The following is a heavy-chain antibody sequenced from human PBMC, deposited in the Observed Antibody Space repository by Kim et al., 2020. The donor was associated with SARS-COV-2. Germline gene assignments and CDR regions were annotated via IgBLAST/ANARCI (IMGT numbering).Heavy chain of an antibody. Sequence: GGSLRLSCAASGFTFSSYAMSWVRQAPGKGLEWVSAISGSGGSTYYADSVKGRFTISRDNSKNTLYLQMNSLRAEDTAVYYCAKDSSASYYYDSSGYYLERCFDYWGQGTLVTVSS. V-gene: IGHV3-23*01. CDR3: AKDSSASYYYDSSGYYLERCFDY. J-gene: IGHJ4*02. D-gene: IGHD3-22*01. CDR2: ISGSGGST. CDR1: GFTFSSYA.